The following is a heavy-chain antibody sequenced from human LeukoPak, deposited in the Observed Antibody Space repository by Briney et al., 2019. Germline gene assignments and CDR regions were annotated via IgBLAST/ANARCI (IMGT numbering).Heavy chain of an antibody. J-gene: IGHJ4*02. CDR2: ISWNSGSI. CDR1: GFTFDDYA. V-gene: IGHV3-9*01. CDR3: AREMATMAIDY. D-gene: IGHD5-24*01. Sequence: GGSLRLSCAASGFTFDDYAMHWVRQAPGKGLEWVSGISWNSGSIGYADSVKGRFTISRDNAKNPLYLQMNSLRAEDTALYYCAREMATMAIDYWGQGTLVTVSS.